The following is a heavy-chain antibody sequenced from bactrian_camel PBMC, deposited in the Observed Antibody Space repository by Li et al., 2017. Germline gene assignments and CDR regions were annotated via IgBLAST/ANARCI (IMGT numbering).Heavy chain of an antibody. CDR1: GFTFSTYA. Sequence: VQLVESGGGLVQPGGSLRLSCAASGFTFSTYAMSWVRQAPGKGLEWVSAVNSGGGSTYYTDSVKGRLTISEDNAKNTMYLQMYDLKPDDTSVYHCAEHGSVVDVRRDWTQGTQVTVS. CDR2: VNSGGGST. CDR3: AEHGSVVDVRRD. D-gene: IGHD2*01. J-gene: IGHJ4*01. V-gene: IGHV3S40*01.